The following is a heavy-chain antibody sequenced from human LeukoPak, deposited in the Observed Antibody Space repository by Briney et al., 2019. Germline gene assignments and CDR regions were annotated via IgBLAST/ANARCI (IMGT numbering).Heavy chain of an antibody. CDR2: IYYSGST. J-gene: IGHJ4*02. V-gene: IGHV4-39*01. D-gene: IGHD3-16*02. Sequence: PSETLSLTCTVSGGSISSSSYYWGWIRQPPGKGLEWIGSIYYSGSTYYNPSLKSRVTISVDTSKNQFSLKLSSVTAADTAVYYCARVAGYYDYVWGSYRRAFDYWGQGTLVTVSS. CDR1: GGSISSSSYY. CDR3: ARVAGYYDYVWGSYRRAFDY.